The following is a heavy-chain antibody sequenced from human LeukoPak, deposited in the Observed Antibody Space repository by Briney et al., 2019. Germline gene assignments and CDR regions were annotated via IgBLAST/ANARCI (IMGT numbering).Heavy chain of an antibody. V-gene: IGHV1-2*02. J-gene: IGHJ4*02. CDR3: ARDVGEYCSSTNCYASHY. Sequence: GASVKVSCKASGYIFTGYYMHWVRQAPGQGLEWMGWINPHSGGTNYAQKFQGGVTMTRDTSITTAYMELSSLRSDDTAVYYCARDVGEYCSSTNCYASHYWGQGTLVTVSS. CDR2: INPHSGGT. CDR1: GYIFTGYY. D-gene: IGHD2-2*01.